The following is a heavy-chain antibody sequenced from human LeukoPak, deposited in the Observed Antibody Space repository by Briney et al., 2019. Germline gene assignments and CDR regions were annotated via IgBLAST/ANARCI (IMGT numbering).Heavy chain of an antibody. CDR3: ASPVPQLGDAFDI. CDR2: IYYSGST. Sequence: SETLSLTCTVSGGSISSSSYYWGWIRQPPGKGLEWIESIYYSGSTYYNPSLKSRVTISVDTSKNQFSLKLSSVTAADTAVYYCASPVPQLGDAFDIWGQGTMVTVSS. J-gene: IGHJ3*02. CDR1: GGSISSSSYY. D-gene: IGHD6-13*01. V-gene: IGHV4-39*07.